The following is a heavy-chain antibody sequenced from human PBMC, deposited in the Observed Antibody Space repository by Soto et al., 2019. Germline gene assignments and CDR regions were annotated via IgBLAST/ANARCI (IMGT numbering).Heavy chain of an antibody. CDR3: ARDAVSYVSVSYAFDS. J-gene: IGHJ4*02. V-gene: IGHV3-33*01. CDR2: IWYDGSNK. D-gene: IGHD3-10*01. CDR1: GFTFSSYG. Sequence: QVQLVESGGGVVQPGRSLRLSCAASGFTFSSYGMHWVRQAPGKGLEWVAVIWYDGSNKYYADSVKGRFTISRDNSKNTLYLPTNGLRVEDTAVYNCARDAVSYVSVSYAFDSLGQGTLVTVSA.